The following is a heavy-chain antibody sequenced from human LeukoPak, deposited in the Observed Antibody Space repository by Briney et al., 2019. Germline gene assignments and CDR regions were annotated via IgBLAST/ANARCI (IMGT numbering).Heavy chain of an antibody. CDR1: GYSISSGSYY. J-gene: IGHJ6*03. CDR2: IYTSGST. D-gene: IGHD1-26*01. Sequence: SETLSLTCAVSGYSISSGSYYWSWIRQPAGKGLEWIGRIYTSGSTNYNPSLKSRVTILVDTSKNQFSLKLSSVTAADTAVYYCARDRASGSYSLYYYYYYMDVWGKGTTVTVSS. V-gene: IGHV4-61*02. CDR3: ARDRASGSYSLYYYYYYMDV.